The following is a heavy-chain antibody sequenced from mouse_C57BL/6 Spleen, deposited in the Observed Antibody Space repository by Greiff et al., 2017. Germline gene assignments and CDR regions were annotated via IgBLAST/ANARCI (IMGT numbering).Heavy chain of an antibody. V-gene: IGHV1-82*01. J-gene: IGHJ4*01. D-gene: IGHD2-4*01. Sequence: VQLQQSGPELVKPGASVKISCKASGYAFSSSWMNWVKQRPGKGLEWIGRIYPGDGDTNYNGKFKGKATLTADKSSSTAYMQLSSLTSEDSAVYFCARCYDYGSAMDYWGQGTSVTVSS. CDR1: GYAFSSSW. CDR2: IYPGDGDT. CDR3: ARCYDYGSAMDY.